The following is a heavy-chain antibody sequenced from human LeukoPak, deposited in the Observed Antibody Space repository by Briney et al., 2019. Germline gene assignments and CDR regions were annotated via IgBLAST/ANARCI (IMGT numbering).Heavy chain of an antibody. CDR1: SGSISRNY. J-gene: IGHJ3*01. CDR3: TRGEVWAFDL. CDR2: ISYGGST. V-gene: IGHV4-59*01. Sequence: KASETLSLTCTGSSGSISRNYWSWIRQPPGQGLEWIGYISYGGSTNYNPSLQSRVTISIDTSNNQFSLKLSSVTAADTAVYYCTRGEVWAFDLWGQGTMVTVSS. D-gene: IGHD2-21*01.